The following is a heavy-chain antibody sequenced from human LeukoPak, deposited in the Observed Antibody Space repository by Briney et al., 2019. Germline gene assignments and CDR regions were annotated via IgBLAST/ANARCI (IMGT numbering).Heavy chain of an antibody. CDR2: IYYSGST. Sequence: SETLSLNCTVSGASISRYYWSWIRQPPGKGLEWIGYIYYSGSTNYNPSLKSRVTISIHTSKNQFSLKLSSVTAADTAVYYCAKSGNVGLDDYWGQGTLVTVSS. CDR1: GASISRYY. D-gene: IGHD3-10*01. CDR3: AKSGNVGLDDY. V-gene: IGHV4-59*08. J-gene: IGHJ4*02.